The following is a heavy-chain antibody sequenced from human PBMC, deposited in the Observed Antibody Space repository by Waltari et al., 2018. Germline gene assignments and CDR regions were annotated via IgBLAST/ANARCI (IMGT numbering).Heavy chain of an antibody. J-gene: IGHJ4*02. CDR3: ARGRDSSDY. V-gene: IGHV1-8*03. D-gene: IGHD2-15*01. CDR2: T. Sequence: TGYAQKFQGRVTITRNTSISTAYMELSSLRSEDTAGYYCARGRDSSDYWGQGSLVTVSS.